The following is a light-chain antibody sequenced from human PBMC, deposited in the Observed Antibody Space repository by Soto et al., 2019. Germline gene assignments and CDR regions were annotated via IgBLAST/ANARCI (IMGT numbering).Light chain of an antibody. CDR1: QSVSSSY. V-gene: IGKV3-20*01. CDR2: GPS. CDR3: QQYGSSPPWT. J-gene: IGKJ1*01. Sequence: EFVLTQSTGTLSLSPGERATRSSRASQSVSSSYLVWYQQKPGQVPRLLIYGPSTRATGIPDRFSGSGTGTDFTLTISRLEPEDFAVYYCQQYGSSPPWTFGQGTKVDIK.